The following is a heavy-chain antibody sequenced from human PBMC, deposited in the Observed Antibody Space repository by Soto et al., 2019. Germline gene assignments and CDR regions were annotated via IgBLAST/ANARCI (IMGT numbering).Heavy chain of an antibody. CDR3: AREGRIGWLGIDH. V-gene: IGHV1-18*01. CDR1: GYTFTRHG. Sequence: QVQLVQSGPEVKKPGASVKVSCTASGYTFTRHGFSWVRQAPGQGLEWMGWISTYDVNTQYAQNFQGRVTMTADTSASTVYMELTSLRPDDTAIYFCAREGRIGWLGIDHWGQGTLVTVSS. J-gene: IGHJ4*02. CDR2: ISTYDVNT. D-gene: IGHD6-19*01.